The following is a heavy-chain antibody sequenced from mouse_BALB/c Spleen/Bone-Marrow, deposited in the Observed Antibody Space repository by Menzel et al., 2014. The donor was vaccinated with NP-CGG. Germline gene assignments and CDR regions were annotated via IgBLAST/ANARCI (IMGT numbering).Heavy chain of an antibody. J-gene: IGHJ4*01. CDR2: IWAGGST. CDR3: ARDYYGSLYAMDY. Sequence: VKLVESGPGLVAPSQSLSITCTVSGFSLTSYGVHWVRQPPGKGLEWLGVIWAGGSTNYNSALMSRLSIGKDNSKSQVFLKMNSLQTDDTAMYYCARDYYGSLYAMDYWGKGTSVTVSS. D-gene: IGHD1-1*01. V-gene: IGHV2-9*02. CDR1: GFSLTSYG.